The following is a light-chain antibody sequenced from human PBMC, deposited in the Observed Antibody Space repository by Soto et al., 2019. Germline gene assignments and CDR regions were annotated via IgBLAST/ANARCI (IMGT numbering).Light chain of an antibody. J-gene: IGLJ1*01. CDR1: SSDVGGYNY. CDR3: SSYTSSSTQV. CDR2: DVS. Sequence: QSVLTQPAPVSGSPGQSITISFTGNSSDVGGYNYVSWYQQHPGKAPKLMIYDVSNRPSGVSNRFSGSKSGNTASLTISGLQAEDEADYYCSSYTSSSTQVFGTGTKVTVL. V-gene: IGLV2-14*01.